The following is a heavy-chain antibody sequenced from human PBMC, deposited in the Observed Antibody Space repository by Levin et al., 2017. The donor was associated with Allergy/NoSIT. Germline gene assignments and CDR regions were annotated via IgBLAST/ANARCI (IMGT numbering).Heavy chain of an antibody. V-gene: IGHV1-69*01. CDR1: GGTFSSYA. Sequence: KISCKASGGTFSSYAISWVRQAPGQGLEWMGGIIPIFGTANYAQKFQGRVTITADESTSTAYMELSSLRSEDTAVYYCARDPPDQLLKYYYYGMDVWGQGTTVTVSS. J-gene: IGHJ6*02. CDR3: ARDPPDQLLKYYYYGMDV. D-gene: IGHD2-2*01. CDR2: IIPIFGTA.